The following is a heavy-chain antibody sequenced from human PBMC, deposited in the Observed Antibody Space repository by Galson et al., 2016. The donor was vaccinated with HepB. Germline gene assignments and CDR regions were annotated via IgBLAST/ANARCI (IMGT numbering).Heavy chain of an antibody. D-gene: IGHD6-13*01. CDR3: VYNSPRQQLAPNNYQAYYMDV. CDR2: IYWDDDN. V-gene: IGHV2-5*04. J-gene: IGHJ6*03. CDR1: GFSLTTSGVS. Sequence: PALVKPTQTLTLTCTFSGFSLTTSGVSVGWIRQPPGKALEWLALIYWDDDNRYSPSLNTRLTITKDTSKNQVVLTMTNMDPVDTGTYFCVYNSPRQQLAPNNYQAYYMDVWGKGTTVTVSS.